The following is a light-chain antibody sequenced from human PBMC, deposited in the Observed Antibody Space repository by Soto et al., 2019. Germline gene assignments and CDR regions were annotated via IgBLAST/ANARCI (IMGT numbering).Light chain of an antibody. CDR3: QQRSNCIT. CDR1: QSVLIL. V-gene: IGKV3-15*01. CDR2: GAT. J-gene: IGKJ5*01. Sequence: DMVMTQSPASLSVSPGASATHSCRASQSVLILLAWYQQRPGQAPRLHIHGATTRATGIPASGSGSGSGTDFTLTISSLEPKEFAFYYCQQRSNCITFGQGTRREIK.